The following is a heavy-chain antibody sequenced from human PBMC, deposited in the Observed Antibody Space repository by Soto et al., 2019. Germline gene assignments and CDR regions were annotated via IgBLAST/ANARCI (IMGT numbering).Heavy chain of an antibody. CDR1: GYTFTGYY. Sequence: ASVKVSCKASGYTFTGYYMHWVRQAPGQGLEWMGWINPNSGGTNYAQKFQGWVTMTRDTSISTAYMELSRLRSDDTAVYYCARGTSDTAMRSGPYLYGMDVWGQGTTVTVSS. J-gene: IGHJ6*02. CDR2: INPNSGGT. CDR3: ARGTSDTAMRSGPYLYGMDV. V-gene: IGHV1-2*04. D-gene: IGHD5-18*01.